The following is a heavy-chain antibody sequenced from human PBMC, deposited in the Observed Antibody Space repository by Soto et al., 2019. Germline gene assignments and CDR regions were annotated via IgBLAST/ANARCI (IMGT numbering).Heavy chain of an antibody. V-gene: IGHV3-72*01. D-gene: IGHD5-12*01. CDR3: ARYIVATKYLDY. Sequence: EVQLVESGGGLVQPGGSLRLSCAASGFTFSDHYMDWVRQAPGKGLEWIGRIKNQPKSYTTQYAASVKGRFTISRDDSINSLHLQMESLRADDTAVYYCARYIVATKYLDYWGQGTLVTVSS. CDR2: IKNQPKSYTT. CDR1: GFTFSDHY. J-gene: IGHJ4*02.